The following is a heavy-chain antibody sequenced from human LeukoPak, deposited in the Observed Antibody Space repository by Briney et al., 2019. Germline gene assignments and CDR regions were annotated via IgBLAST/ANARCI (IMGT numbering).Heavy chain of an antibody. CDR3: ARDSNFWSGYFPRWFDY. D-gene: IGHD3-3*01. CDR1: GFTFSSYS. J-gene: IGHJ4*02. Sequence: GGSLRLSCAASGFTFSSYSMNWVRQAPGKGLDWVSYISSSSSTIYYADSVKGRFTISRDNAKNSLYLQMNSLRAEDTAVYYCARDSNFWSGYFPRWFDYWGQGTLVTVSS. CDR2: ISSSSSTI. V-gene: IGHV3-48*01.